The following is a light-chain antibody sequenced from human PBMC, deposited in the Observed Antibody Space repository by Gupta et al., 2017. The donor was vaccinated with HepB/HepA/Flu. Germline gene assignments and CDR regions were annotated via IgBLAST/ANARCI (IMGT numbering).Light chain of an antibody. CDR2: DAS. Sequence: PAERATLSCRASQSVNNYLAWYQHKPGQAPRLLIYDASNRATGIPARFSGSGSGTDFTLTISSLEPEDFAVYYCQQRQYWPPVTFGQGTRLEIK. CDR1: QSVNNY. CDR3: QQRQYWPPVT. V-gene: IGKV3-11*01. J-gene: IGKJ5*01.